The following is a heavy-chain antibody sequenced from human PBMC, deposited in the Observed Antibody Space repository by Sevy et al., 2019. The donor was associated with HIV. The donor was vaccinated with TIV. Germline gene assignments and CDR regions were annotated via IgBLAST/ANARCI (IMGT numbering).Heavy chain of an antibody. CDR2: IKSKTDGGTT. CDR3: TTAHQWFGNLRLD. D-gene: IGHD3-10*01. Sequence: GGSLRLSCAASGFTFSKAWMNWVRQAPGKGPEWVGPIKSKTDGGTTDFAAFVKGRFKISRDDSNDTLFLQMDNLEVEDTAVYYCTTAHQWFGNLRLDWGQGTLVTVSS. V-gene: IGHV3-15*01. J-gene: IGHJ4*02. CDR1: GFTFSKAW.